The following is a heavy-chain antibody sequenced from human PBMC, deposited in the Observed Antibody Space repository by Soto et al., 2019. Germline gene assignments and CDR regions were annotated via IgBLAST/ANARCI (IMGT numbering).Heavy chain of an antibody. CDR3: ARHFSTAVAGTNWFYP. CDR2: IYYSGCT. J-gene: IGHJ5*02. Sequence: QLQLQESGPGLVKPSVTLSLTCTVSGGSISSSSYYWGWIRQPPGQGLEWIGSIYYSGCTYYNPSLKSRVTISVDTSKNQFSLKMSLVTAADTAVYYCARHFSTAVAGTNWFYPWGQGNLVTVSS. V-gene: IGHV4-39*01. D-gene: IGHD6-19*01. CDR1: GGSISSSSYY.